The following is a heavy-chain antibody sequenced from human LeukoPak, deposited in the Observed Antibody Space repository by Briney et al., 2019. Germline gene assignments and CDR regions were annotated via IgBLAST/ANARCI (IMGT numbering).Heavy chain of an antibody. Sequence: ASLKVSCKASGYTFTCYYMHWVRQAPGQGLEWMEWINPNSGGTNYAQKFQGRVTMTRDTSISTAYMELSRLRSDDTAVYYCARGQYYDNVRGYYGMDVWGQGTTVTVSS. CDR2: INPNSGGT. CDR1: GYTFTCYY. D-gene: IGHD3-22*01. V-gene: IGHV1-2*02. J-gene: IGHJ6*02. CDR3: ARGQYYDNVRGYYGMDV.